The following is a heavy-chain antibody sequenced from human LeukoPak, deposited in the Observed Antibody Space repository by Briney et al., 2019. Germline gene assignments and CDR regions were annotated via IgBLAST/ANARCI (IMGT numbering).Heavy chain of an antibody. V-gene: IGHV3-74*01. Sequence: QPGGSLRLSCAASGFTFSSYWMHWVRQAPGKGLVWVSRINSDGSSTSYADSVKGRFTISRDNAKNTLYLQMNSLRAEDTAVYYCASWAAPGVARTLLDFDYWGQGTLVTVSS. J-gene: IGHJ4*02. CDR2: INSDGSST. CDR3: ASWAAPGVARTLLDFDY. D-gene: IGHD3-3*01. CDR1: GFTFSSYW.